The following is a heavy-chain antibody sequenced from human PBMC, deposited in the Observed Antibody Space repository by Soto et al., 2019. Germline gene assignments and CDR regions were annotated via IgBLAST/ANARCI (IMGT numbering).Heavy chain of an antibody. CDR1: GYTFTSYD. V-gene: IGHV1-8*01. CDR3: ARYDFWSGYLLYY. Sequence: GASVKVSCKASGYTFTSYDINWVRQTTGQGLEWMGWMNPNSGNTGYAQKFQGRVTMTRNTSISTAYMELSSLRSEDTAVYYCARYDFWSGYLLYYWGQGTLVTVSS. D-gene: IGHD3-3*01. J-gene: IGHJ4*02. CDR2: MNPNSGNT.